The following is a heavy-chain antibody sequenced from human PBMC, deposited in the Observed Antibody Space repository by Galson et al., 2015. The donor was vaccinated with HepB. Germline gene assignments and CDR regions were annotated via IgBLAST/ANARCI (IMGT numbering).Heavy chain of an antibody. CDR2: ISSSSTTI. J-gene: IGHJ6*03. Sequence: SLRLSCAASGFTFSSFGMNWVRQAPGKGLEWVSYISSSSTTIYYADSVKGRFTISRDNAKNSLYLQMNSLRAEDTAVYYCARDAYCSGGSCYPPYYYYYMDVWGKGTTVTVS. V-gene: IGHV3-48*01. CDR3: ARDAYCSGGSCYPPYYYYYMDV. D-gene: IGHD2-15*01. CDR1: GFTFSSFG.